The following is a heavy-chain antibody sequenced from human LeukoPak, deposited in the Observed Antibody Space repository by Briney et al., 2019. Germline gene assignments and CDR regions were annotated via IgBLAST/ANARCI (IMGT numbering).Heavy chain of an antibody. D-gene: IGHD6-13*01. CDR1: GYTFTGYY. CDR3: ARVGMYSSSWYGTNYFDY. CDR2: INPNSGGT. Sequence: GASVKVSCKASGYTFTGYYMHWVRQAPGQGLEWMGLINPNSGGTNYAQKFQGRVTMTRDTSISTAYMELSRLRSDDTAVYYCARVGMYSSSWYGTNYFDYWGQGTLVTVSS. V-gene: IGHV1-2*02. J-gene: IGHJ4*02.